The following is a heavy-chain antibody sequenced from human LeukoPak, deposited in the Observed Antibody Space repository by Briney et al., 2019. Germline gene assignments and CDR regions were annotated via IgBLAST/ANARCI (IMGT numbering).Heavy chain of an antibody. CDR2: IYTSGRA. D-gene: IGHD3-22*01. V-gene: IGHV4-61*02. J-gene: IGHJ3*02. CDR1: GGSISSGSYY. CDR3: ARGAYYYASSGYFTFHI. Sequence: SETLSLTCTVSGGSISSGSYYWSWIRQPAGKGLEWIGRIYTSGRANYNPSLKSRITMSVDTSKNQFSLKLSSVTAADTAVYYCARGAYYYASSGYFTFHIWGQGTMVTVSS.